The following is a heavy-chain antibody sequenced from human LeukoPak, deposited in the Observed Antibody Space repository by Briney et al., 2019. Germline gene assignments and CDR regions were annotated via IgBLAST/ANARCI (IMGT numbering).Heavy chain of an antibody. V-gene: IGHV3-21*04. J-gene: IGHJ4*02. CDR3: ARGTNWSPLDFDY. CDR2: ISSDSSSFK. D-gene: IGHD1-20*01. Sequence: GGSLRLSCAASGFTFSSYHLHWVRQAPGKGLEWVSSISSDSSSFKYYAHSVQGRFTISRDNARNSMYLQMNSLRAEDTAVYYCARGTNWSPLDFDYWGQGSLVTVSS. CDR1: GFTFSSYH.